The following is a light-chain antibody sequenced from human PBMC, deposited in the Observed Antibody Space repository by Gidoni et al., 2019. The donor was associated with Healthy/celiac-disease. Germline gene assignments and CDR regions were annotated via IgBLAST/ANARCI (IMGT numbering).Light chain of an antibody. CDR1: QLVSSSY. CDR3: QQYGSSLWT. V-gene: IGKV3-20*01. J-gene: IGKJ1*01. Sequence: EIVLTQSPGTLSLSPGERATLSCRASQLVSSSYLAWYQQKPGQAPRLLIYGASSRAPGIPDRFSGSGSGTDFTLTISRLEPEDFAVYYCQQYGSSLWTFXQXTKVXIK. CDR2: GAS.